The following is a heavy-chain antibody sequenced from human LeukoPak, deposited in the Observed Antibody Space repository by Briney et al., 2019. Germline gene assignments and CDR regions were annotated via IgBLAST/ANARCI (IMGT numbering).Heavy chain of an antibody. D-gene: IGHD3/OR15-3a*01. CDR1: GYTFTGKF. CDR2: IDPNSGGT. CDR3: ARDREGLAYFDY. Sequence: ASVKVSCKASGYTFTGKFIHWVRQAPGQGLEWMGWIDPNSGGTHYAQKFRGRVTMTRDTSTSTAYMDLSSLISDDTAVYYCARDREGLAYFDYWGQGTLVTVSS. V-gene: IGHV1-2*02. J-gene: IGHJ4*02.